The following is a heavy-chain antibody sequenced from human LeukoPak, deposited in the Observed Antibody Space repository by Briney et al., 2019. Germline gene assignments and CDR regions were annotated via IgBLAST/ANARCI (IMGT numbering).Heavy chain of an antibody. D-gene: IGHD4-23*01. J-gene: IGHJ4*02. CDR1: GFTFSSYG. CDR3: ARGDDHGGNSDFDY. V-gene: IGHV3-48*04. Sequence: RAGRSLRLSCAASGFTFSSYGMHWVRQAPGKGLEWISYIGSRGTTIYYADSVKGRFTISRDNAKNSVYLQMNTLRGEDTAVYYCARGDDHGGNSDFDYWGQGTLVTVSS. CDR2: IGSRGTTI.